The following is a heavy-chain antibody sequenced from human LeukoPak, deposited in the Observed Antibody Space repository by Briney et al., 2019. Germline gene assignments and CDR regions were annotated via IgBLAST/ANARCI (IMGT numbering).Heavy chain of an antibody. D-gene: IGHD3-22*01. V-gene: IGHV3-23*01. J-gene: IGHJ6*03. CDR1: GFTFSSYA. CDR3: AKNGITMIVVVTLPTGYYMDV. CDR2: ISGSGGST. Sequence: GGSLRLSCAASGFTFSSYAMSWVRQAPGKGLEWVSAISGSGGSTYYADSVKGRFTISRDNSKNTLYLQMNSLRAEDTAVYYCAKNGITMIVVVTLPTGYYMDVWGKGTTVTVSS.